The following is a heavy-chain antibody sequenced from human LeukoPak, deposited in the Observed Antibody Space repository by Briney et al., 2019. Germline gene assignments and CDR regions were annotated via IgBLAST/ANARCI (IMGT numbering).Heavy chain of an antibody. CDR2: IYTSGST. V-gene: IGHV4-39*07. Sequence: SETLSLTCTVSGGSISSSSYYWGWIRQPPGKGLEWIGSIYTSGSTNYNPSLKSRVTMSVDTSKNQFSLKLSSVTAADTAVYYCASSDKYSSSWYADFDYWGQGTLVTVSS. D-gene: IGHD6-13*01. J-gene: IGHJ4*02. CDR3: ASSDKYSSSWYADFDY. CDR1: GGSISSSSYY.